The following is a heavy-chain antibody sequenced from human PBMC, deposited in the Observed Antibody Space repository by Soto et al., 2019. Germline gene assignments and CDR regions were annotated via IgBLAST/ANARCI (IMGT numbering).Heavy chain of an antibody. CDR1: GGTFSSYA. Sequence: GASVKVSCKASGGTFSSYAISWVRQAPGQGLEWMGGIIPIFGTANYAQKFQGRVTITADKSTSTAYMELSSLRSEDTAVYDCANQGDQDYGMDVWGQGTKVTVSS. D-gene: IGHD2-21*02. J-gene: IGHJ6*02. V-gene: IGHV1-69*06. CDR2: IIPIFGTA. CDR3: ANQGDQDYGMDV.